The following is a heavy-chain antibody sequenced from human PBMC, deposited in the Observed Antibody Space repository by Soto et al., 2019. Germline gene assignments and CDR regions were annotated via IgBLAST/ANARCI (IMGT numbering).Heavy chain of an antibody. Sequence: EVYLVESGGGLVQPGGSLKLSCAASEFRFSGSAMHWVRQASGKGLEWVGHISSEANSYATAYAASVKGRLTISRDDSKNTAYLQMNSLKTEDTAVYYCVSPYCSGTSCYAFDFWGQGTQVTVSS. CDR1: EFRFSGSA. J-gene: IGHJ4*02. CDR2: ISSEANSYAT. D-gene: IGHD2-2*01. CDR3: VSPYCSGTSCYAFDF. V-gene: IGHV3-73*01.